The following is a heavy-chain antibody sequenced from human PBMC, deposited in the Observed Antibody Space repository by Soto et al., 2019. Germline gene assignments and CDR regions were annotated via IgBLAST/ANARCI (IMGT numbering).Heavy chain of an antibody. Sequence: QVQLVESGGGVVQPGRSLRLSCAASGFTFSNYGLHWVRQAPGKGLEWVAVISHDGSNKYYVDSVKGRFTISRDDSKKILFRETNGLSADDTAVYYCAIWWGRGDTSFFSGPLDYWGQGTQVIVSS. CDR3: AIWWGRGDTSFFSGPLDY. D-gene: IGHD2-15*01. CDR1: GFTFSNYG. CDR2: ISHDGSNK. J-gene: IGHJ4*02. V-gene: IGHV3-30*03.